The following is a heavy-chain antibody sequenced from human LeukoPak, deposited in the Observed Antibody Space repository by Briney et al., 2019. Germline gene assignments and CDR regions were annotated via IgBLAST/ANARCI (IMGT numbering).Heavy chain of an antibody. J-gene: IGHJ4*02. V-gene: IGHV4-34*01. D-gene: IGHD3-10*01. CDR3: ARGGYGPGSHYRY. CDR1: AGSFTGYY. Sequence: SETLSLTCAVNAGSFTGYYWSWIRQPPGKGLXXXXEIDHTGSISYNPSLRSRVTISVDTFKNQFSLNLRSVTAADRAIYYCARGGYGPGSHYRYWGQGTLVTVSS. CDR2: IDHTGSI.